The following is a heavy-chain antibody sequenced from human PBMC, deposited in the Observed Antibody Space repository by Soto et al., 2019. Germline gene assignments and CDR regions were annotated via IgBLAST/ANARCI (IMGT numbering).Heavy chain of an antibody. Sequence: PSETLSLTCTVSGASIRSSAYWGWIRQPPGKGLEWIGSIYSIGNTYYNPSLKSGVTISADTSKNQFSLNLISVTAADTAVYYCRRSSRYSTDAWSQGITVTAS. CDR3: RRSSRYSTDA. J-gene: IGHJ6*02. CDR2: IYSIGNT. CDR1: GASIRSSAY. V-gene: IGHV4-39*01. D-gene: IGHD6-19*01.